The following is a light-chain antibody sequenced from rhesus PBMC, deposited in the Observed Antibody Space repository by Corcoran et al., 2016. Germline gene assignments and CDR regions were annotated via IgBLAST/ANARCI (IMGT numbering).Light chain of an antibody. CDR3: LQHNSYPLT. J-gene: IGKJ4*01. CDR2: DAS. Sequence: DIQMTQSPSSLSASVGDTVTITCRASQGISRYLNWFQQKPGKAPKLLIYDASSLESGVPSRFSGSGSGTDFTLTISSLQPEDIAAYYCLQHNSYPLTFGGGTKVEIK. V-gene: IGKV1-28*03. CDR1: QGISRY.